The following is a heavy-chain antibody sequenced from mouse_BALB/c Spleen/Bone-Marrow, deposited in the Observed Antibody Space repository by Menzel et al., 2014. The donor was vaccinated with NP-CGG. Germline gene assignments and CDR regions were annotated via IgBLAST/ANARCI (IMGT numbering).Heavy chain of an antibody. V-gene: IGHV3-8*02. CDR3: ARDCGSSFDY. CDR2: ISYSGST. Sequence: EVKLMESGPSLVKPSQTLSLTCSVTGDSITSGYWNWIRKFPGNKFEYMGYISYSGSTYYNPSLKRRISITRDTAKNQFYLQMNSVTTEDTATYYCARDCGSSFDYWGQGTTLTVSS. CDR1: GDSITSGY. J-gene: IGHJ2*01. D-gene: IGHD1-1*01.